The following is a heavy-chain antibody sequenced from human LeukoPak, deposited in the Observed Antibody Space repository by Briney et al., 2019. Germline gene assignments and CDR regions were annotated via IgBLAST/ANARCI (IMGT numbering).Heavy chain of an antibody. J-gene: IGHJ6*03. CDR3: ARVSNYDFWSGYSPHYYYYYMDV. V-gene: IGHV3-21*01. CDR1: GFTFSSYS. D-gene: IGHD3-3*01. CDR2: ISSSGSYI. Sequence: GGSLRLSCAASGFTFSSYSMNWVRQAPGKGLEWVSSISSSGSYIYYADSVKGRFTISRDNAKNSLYLQMNSLRAEDTAVYYCARVSNYDFWSGYSPHYYYYYMDVWGKGTTVTVSS.